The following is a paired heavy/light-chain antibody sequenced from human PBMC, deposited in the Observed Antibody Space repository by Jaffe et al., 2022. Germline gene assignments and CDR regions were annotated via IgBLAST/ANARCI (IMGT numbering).Heavy chain of an antibody. V-gene: IGHV3-30*18. Sequence: QVQLVESGGGVVQPGRSLRLSCAASGFTFSSYGMHWVRQAPGKGLEWVAVISYDGSNKYYADSVKGRFTISRDNSKNTLYLQMNSLRAEDTAVYYCAKDQFPTVAHTSFYFDYWGQGTLVTVSS. CDR3: AKDQFPTVAHTSFYFDY. D-gene: IGHD4-17*01. CDR2: ISYDGSNK. CDR1: GFTFSSYG. J-gene: IGHJ4*02.
Light chain of an antibody. Sequence: EIVLTQSPATLSLSPGERATLSCRASQSVSSYLAWYQQKPGQAPRLLIYDASNRATGIPARFSGSGSGTDFTLTISSLEPEDFAVYYCQQRSNWPPKWTFGQGTKVEIK. CDR3: QQRSNWPPKWT. J-gene: IGKJ1*01. CDR1: QSVSSY. V-gene: IGKV3-11*01. CDR2: DAS.